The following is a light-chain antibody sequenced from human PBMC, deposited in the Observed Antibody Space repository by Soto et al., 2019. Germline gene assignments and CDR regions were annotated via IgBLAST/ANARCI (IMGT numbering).Light chain of an antibody. CDR1: ESVRHY. J-gene: IGKJ2*01. Sequence: EIVLPPSPATLSLSPGERATLSCRASESVRHYLAWYQQKPGQAPRLLIYDASNRATGIPARFSGSGSGTDYTLTISSLEAEDFAVYYCQHRDNWSYIFGQGTKLEIK. CDR2: DAS. V-gene: IGKV3-11*01. CDR3: QHRDNWSYI.